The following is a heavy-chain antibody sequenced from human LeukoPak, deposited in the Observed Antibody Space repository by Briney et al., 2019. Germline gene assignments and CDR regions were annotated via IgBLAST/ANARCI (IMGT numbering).Heavy chain of an antibody. CDR3: ARSKMVRGVILYYFDY. CDR2: IYYSGST. D-gene: IGHD3-10*01. J-gene: IGHJ4*02. V-gene: IGHV4-59*01. CDR1: GGSISSYY. Sequence: SETLSLTCTVSGGSISSYYWSWIRQPPGKGLEWIGYIYYSGSTNYNPSLKSRVTISVDTSKNQFSLKLSSVTAADTAVYYCARSKMVRGVILYYFDYWGQGTLVTVSS.